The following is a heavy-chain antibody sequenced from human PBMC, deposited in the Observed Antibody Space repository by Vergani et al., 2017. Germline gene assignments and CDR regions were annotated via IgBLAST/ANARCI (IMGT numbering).Heavy chain of an antibody. V-gene: IGHV4-61*02. D-gene: IGHD6-13*01. CDR3: AREGPSSSWYWFDP. CDR1: GGSISSGSYY. Sequence: QLQLQESGPGLVKPSQTLSLTCTVSGGSISSGSYYWSWIRQPAGKGLEWIGRIYTSGSTNYNPSLKSRVTISVDTSKNQFSLKLSSVTAADTAVYYCAREGPSSSWYWFDPWGQGTLVTVSS. CDR2: IYTSGST. J-gene: IGHJ5*02.